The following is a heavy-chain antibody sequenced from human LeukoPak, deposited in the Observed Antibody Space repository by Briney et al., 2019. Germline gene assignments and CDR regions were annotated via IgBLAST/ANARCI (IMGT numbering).Heavy chain of an antibody. CDR2: TGDDS. D-gene: IGHD1-7*01. CDR1: GFTFSDYA. J-gene: IGHJ4*02. V-gene: IGHV3-23*01. CDR3: AKDAIPRNSVWDYFNY. Sequence: PGGSLRLSCAASGFTFSDYAMTWVRQAPGKGLEWVSSTGDDSYYADSVKGRFTISRDDSKDTLFPQMNSLGVEDTAVYYCAKDAIPRNSVWDYFNYLGQGTLVTVSS.